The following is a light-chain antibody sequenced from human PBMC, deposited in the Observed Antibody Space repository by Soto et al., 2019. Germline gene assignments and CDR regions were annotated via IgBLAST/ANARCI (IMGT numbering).Light chain of an antibody. CDR3: QSYDSSLRGGEV. CDR2: GNS. V-gene: IGLV1-40*01. CDR1: SSNIGAGYD. J-gene: IGLJ2*01. Sequence: QSVLTQPPSVSGAPGQRVTISCTGSSSNIGAGYDVHWYQQLPGTAPKLLIYGNSNRPSGVPDRFSGSKSGTSASLAITGLEAEDGADYFCQSYDSSLRGGEVFGGGTKLNVL.